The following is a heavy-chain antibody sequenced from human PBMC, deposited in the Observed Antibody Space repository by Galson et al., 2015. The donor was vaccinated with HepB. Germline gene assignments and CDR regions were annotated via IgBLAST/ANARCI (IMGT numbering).Heavy chain of an antibody. D-gene: IGHD1-26*01. Sequence: SVKVSCKASGYTFTNHYVHWVRQAPGQGLEWMGIIHPSGGNTSYAQKFQGRVTMTRNMSTSTVDMEMRSLRSEDTALYYCARGGGNYYGSSYAFDIWGQGTMVTVSS. CDR2: IHPSGGNT. J-gene: IGHJ3*02. CDR1: GYTFTNHY. V-gene: IGHV1-46*03. CDR3: ARGGGNYYGSSYAFDI.